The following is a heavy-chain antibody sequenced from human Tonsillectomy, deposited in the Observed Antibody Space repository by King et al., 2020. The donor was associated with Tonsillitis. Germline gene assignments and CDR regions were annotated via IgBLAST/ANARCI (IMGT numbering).Heavy chain of an antibody. Sequence: VQLVESGGGVVQPGGSLRLSCAASGFTFSKYGMHWVRQAPGKGLEWVAFIRYDANNKYYADSVKGRFTISRDNSKNTLYLQMNSLRAEDTAVYYCAKDYYDFLSGSSFFDYWGQGTLVTVSS. D-gene: IGHD3-3*01. CDR2: IRYDANNK. V-gene: IGHV3-30*02. J-gene: IGHJ4*02. CDR3: AKDYYDFLSGSSFFDY. CDR1: GFTFSKYG.